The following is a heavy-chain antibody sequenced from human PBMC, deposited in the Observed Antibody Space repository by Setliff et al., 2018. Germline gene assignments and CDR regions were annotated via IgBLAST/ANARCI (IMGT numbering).Heavy chain of an antibody. J-gene: IGHJ4*02. Sequence: PSETLSLTCAVSGVSVNSLTWWSWVRQTPGKGLEWIGFIYHDGNPKFNPSVNYNPSLKSRVTMSIDKSKNQSSLNLRSVTAADTAVYYCTRGGERYHTANWGQGLLVTVSS. V-gene: IGHV4-28*03. CDR3: TRGGERYHTAN. CDR1: GVSVNSLTW. CDR2: IYHDGNP. D-gene: IGHD2-2*01.